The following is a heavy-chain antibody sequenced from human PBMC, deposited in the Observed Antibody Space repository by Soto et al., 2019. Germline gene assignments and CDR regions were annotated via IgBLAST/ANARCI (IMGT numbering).Heavy chain of an antibody. V-gene: IGHV4-59*12. CDR1: GGSFSGYY. J-gene: IGHJ3*01. D-gene: IGHD6-19*01. CDR2: VHYRGNT. Sequence: PSETLSLTCAVYGGSFSGYYWSWIRQPPGKTLQWIGYVHYRGNTNYNPSFKGRVTMSMDTPRNQFSLKLTSVTAADTAVYYCARGQWLENEVFGFWGQGRMVTVSS. CDR3: ARGQWLENEVFGF.